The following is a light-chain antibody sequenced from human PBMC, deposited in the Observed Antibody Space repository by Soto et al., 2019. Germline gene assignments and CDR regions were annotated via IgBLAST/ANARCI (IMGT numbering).Light chain of an antibody. J-gene: IGKJ5*01. V-gene: IGKV1-9*01. CDR3: QQLFDSPIT. CDR1: RVISTS. Sequence: GESVTITCRASRVISTSLAWYQVKPGKAPKLLIYAASTLESGVPSRFSATVSGTEFSLTITSLQPEDFATYYCQQLFDSPITFGQGTRLEIK. CDR2: AAS.